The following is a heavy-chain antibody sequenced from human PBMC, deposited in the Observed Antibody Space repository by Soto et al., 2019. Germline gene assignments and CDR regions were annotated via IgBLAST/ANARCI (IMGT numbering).Heavy chain of an antibody. CDR3: TRGLSNPGWFDP. D-gene: IGHD4-4*01. V-gene: IGHV4-31*03. Sequence: QVQLQESGPGLVKPSQTLSLTCTVSGGSISSGGYYWSWIRQHPGKGLEWIGYIYYSGSTYYNPSLKSRVTISVDTSKNQLSLNLSSVTAADTAVYYCTRGLSNPGWFDPWGQGNLVTVSS. CDR2: IYYSGST. CDR1: GGSISSGGYY. J-gene: IGHJ5*02.